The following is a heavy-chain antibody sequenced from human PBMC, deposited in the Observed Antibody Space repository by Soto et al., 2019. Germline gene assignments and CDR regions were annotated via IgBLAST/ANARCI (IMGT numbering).Heavy chain of an antibody. V-gene: IGHV5-51*01. CDR2: IYPGDSDT. J-gene: IGHJ3*01. CDR3: ARDLIDDIFDV. D-gene: IGHD3-9*01. Sequence: PXECLKRSFKGSGYSFTSHWSAWVRQRPGKGLECMGIIYPGDSDTRYTTSFQGHVSFSVDKSISTAYLQWTSLKASDTGMYFCARDLIDDIFDVWGQGTMVTVSS. CDR1: GYSFTSHW.